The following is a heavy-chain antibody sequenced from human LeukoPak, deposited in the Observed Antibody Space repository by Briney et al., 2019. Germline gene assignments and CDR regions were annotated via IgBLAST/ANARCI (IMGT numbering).Heavy chain of an antibody. D-gene: IGHD3-3*02. CDR2: LNPNSGVT. CDR1: GYSFSDYH. V-gene: IGHV1-2*02. CDR3: SRANRIFTSVVTSFDR. J-gene: IGHJ4*02. Sequence: GASMKVSCKASGYSFSDYHIHWVRQAPGQGLEWMGWLNPNSGVTEYAQKFQGRVTMTRDTSISTAYMELTRLTSDDTAVYFCSRANRIFTSVVTSFDRWGRGTLVTVSS.